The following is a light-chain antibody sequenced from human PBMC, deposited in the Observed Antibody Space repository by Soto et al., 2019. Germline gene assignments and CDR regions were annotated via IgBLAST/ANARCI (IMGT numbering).Light chain of an antibody. CDR3: ASYAGSYTFV. CDR2: DVT. J-gene: IGLJ1*01. V-gene: IGLV2-11*01. Sequence: QSALTQPRSVSGSPGQSVTISCTGTSSDVGVYNYVSWYQQHPGKAPKLMIYDVTKRPSGVPDRFSGSKSANTASLTISGLQAEDEADYYCASYAGSYTFVFGTGPKLTAL. CDR1: SSDVGVYNY.